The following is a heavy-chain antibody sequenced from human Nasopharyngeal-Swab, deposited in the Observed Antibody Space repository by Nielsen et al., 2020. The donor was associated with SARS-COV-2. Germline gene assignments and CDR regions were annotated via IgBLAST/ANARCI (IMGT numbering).Heavy chain of an antibody. D-gene: IGHD1-26*01. CDR1: GFTFSSYS. CDR3: AREMVGAPFDY. J-gene: IGHJ4*02. Sequence: GGSLRLSCVASGFTFSSYSTNWVRQAPGKGLEWVSSISSSSSYIYYADSVKGRFTISRDNAKNSLYLQMNSLRAEDTAVYYCAREMVGAPFDYWGQGTLVTVSS. CDR2: ISSSSSYI. V-gene: IGHV3-21*01.